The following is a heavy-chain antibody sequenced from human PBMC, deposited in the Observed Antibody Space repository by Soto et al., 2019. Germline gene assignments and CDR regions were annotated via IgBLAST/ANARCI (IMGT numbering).Heavy chain of an antibody. D-gene: IGHD3-22*01. CDR3: ARGMYYYDSSGYYALYFDY. Sequence: QVQLVQSGAEVKKPGSSVKVSCKASGGTFSSYAISWVRQAPGQGLEWMGGIIPIVGTANYAQKFQGRVTITADKSTSTAYMELSSLRSEDTAVYYCARGMYYYDSSGYYALYFDYWGQGTLVTVSS. CDR1: GGTFSSYA. CDR2: IIPIVGTA. V-gene: IGHV1-69*06. J-gene: IGHJ4*02.